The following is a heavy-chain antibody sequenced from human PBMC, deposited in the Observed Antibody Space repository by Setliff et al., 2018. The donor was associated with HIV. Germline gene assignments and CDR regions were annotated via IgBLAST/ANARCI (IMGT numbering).Heavy chain of an antibody. V-gene: IGHV5-51*01. J-gene: IGHJ6*03. Sequence: GESLKISCEASGYIFTDYWIGWVRQMPGKGPEWMGIIYPGDSDTRYSPSFQGQVTFSADKSISAVYLQWDSLKASDSAIYYCARAPRSPLRWRDNLLSSSSFFMDVWGKGTTVTVSS. CDR3: ARAPRSPLRWRDNLLSSSSFFMDV. CDR2: IYPGDSDT. D-gene: IGHD2-21*01. CDR1: GYIFTDYW.